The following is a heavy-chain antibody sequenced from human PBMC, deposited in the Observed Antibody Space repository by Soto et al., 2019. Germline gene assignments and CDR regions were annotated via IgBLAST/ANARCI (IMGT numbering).Heavy chain of an antibody. J-gene: IGHJ6*02. CDR3: ARGVPAAILEYYYYGMDV. CDR1: GGTFSSYT. D-gene: IGHD2-2*01. V-gene: IGHV1-69*02. Sequence: QVQLVQSGAEVKKPGSSVKVSCKASGGTFSSYTISWVRQAPGQGLEWMGRIIPILGIANYAQKFQGRVTITADKSTSTAYMELSSLRSEDTAVYYCARGVPAAILEYYYYGMDVWGQGTTVTVSS. CDR2: IIPILGIA.